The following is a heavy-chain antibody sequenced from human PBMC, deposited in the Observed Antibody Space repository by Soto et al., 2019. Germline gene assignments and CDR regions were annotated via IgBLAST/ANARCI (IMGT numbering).Heavy chain of an antibody. CDR2: ISGSGQST. Sequence: LLESGGGLVQPGESLRLSCSASAFTFWKYSMSWVRQAPGKGLEWVSGISGSGQSTYYADSVRGRFTISRDNSQSTLLIQMASLRAEDPAEYFGTKSLGDKWNSYCFDYWGRGTLVTVSS. D-gene: IGHD1-7*01. CDR1: AFTFWKYS. V-gene: IGHV3-23*01. CDR3: TKSLGDKWNSYCFDY. J-gene: IGHJ4*02.